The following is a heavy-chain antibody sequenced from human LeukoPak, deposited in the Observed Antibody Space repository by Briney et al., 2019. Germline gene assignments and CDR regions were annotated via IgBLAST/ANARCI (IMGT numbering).Heavy chain of an antibody. Sequence: SETLSLTCTVSGGSMNSYYWSWIRQPPGKGLEWIGYIYYSGRTNYNPSLRSRVTISADTSKNQFSLKLSSVTAADTAVYYCARSDYGDYPFDYWGQGTLVTVSS. D-gene: IGHD4-17*01. CDR3: ARSDYGDYPFDY. CDR1: GGSMNSYY. V-gene: IGHV4-59*01. CDR2: IYYSGRT. J-gene: IGHJ4*02.